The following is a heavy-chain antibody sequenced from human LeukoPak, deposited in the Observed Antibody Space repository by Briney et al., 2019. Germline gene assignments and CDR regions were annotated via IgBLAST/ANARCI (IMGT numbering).Heavy chain of an antibody. CDR3: ARVSRGDYGPRIEY. V-gene: IGHV4-34*01. CDR2: INHSGST. Sequence: SETLSLTCAVYGGSFSGYYWSWIRQPPGKGLEWIGEINHSGSTNYNPSLKSRVTISVDTSKNQFSLKLSSVTAADTAVYCCARVSRGDYGPRIEYWGQGTLVTVSS. D-gene: IGHD4-17*01. J-gene: IGHJ4*02. CDR1: GGSFSGYY.